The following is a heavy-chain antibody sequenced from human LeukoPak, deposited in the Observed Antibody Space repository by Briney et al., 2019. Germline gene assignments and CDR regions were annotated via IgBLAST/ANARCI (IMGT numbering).Heavy chain of an antibody. CDR2: IYYSGST. J-gene: IGHJ5*02. Sequence: SETLSLTCTVSGGSISSSSYYWGWIRQPPGKGLEWIGSIYYSGSTYYNPSLKSRVTISVDTSKNQFSLKLSSVTAADTAVYYCARDLFCGGDCSMVPSWGQGTLVTVSS. D-gene: IGHD2-21*01. V-gene: IGHV4-39*07. CDR3: ARDLFCGGDCSMVPS. CDR1: GGSISSSSYY.